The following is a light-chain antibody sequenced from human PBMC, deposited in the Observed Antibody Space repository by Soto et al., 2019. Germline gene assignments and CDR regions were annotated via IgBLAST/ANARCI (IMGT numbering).Light chain of an antibody. CDR3: QQYKGT. J-gene: IGKJ1*01. CDR1: QGISSW. Sequence: DIQMTQSPSPLSASVGDRVTITCRASQGISSWLAWYQQKPGKAPKLLIYDASSLKSGDPSRFSGSGSGTEFTLTVSSLQHDDFATYACQQYKGTFGQGTKVEIK. CDR2: DAS. V-gene: IGKV1-5*01.